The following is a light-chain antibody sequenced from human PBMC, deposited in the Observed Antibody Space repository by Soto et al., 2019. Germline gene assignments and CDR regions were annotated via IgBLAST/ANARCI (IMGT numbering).Light chain of an antibody. CDR2: DAS. Sequence: EIVLTQSPATLSLSPGERATLSCRASQSVSSYLAWYQQKPGQAPRLLIYDASNRATGIPARFSGRGSGTDFTLTSSSLEPEDFAVYYCQQRSNWPPITFGQGTRLEIK. V-gene: IGKV3-11*01. J-gene: IGKJ5*01. CDR1: QSVSSY. CDR3: QQRSNWPPIT.